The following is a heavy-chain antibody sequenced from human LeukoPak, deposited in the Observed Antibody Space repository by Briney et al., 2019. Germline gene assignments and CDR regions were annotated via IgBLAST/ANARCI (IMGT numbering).Heavy chain of an antibody. Sequence: ASVKVSCKASGGTFSSYAISWVRQAPGQGLEWMGGIIPIFGTANYAQKFQGRVTITTDESTSTAYMELSSLRSEDTAVYYCARDVTLGYCSGGSCQNWFDPWGQGTLVTVSS. V-gene: IGHV1-69*05. D-gene: IGHD2-15*01. CDR2: IIPIFGTA. CDR3: ARDVTLGYCSGGSCQNWFDP. J-gene: IGHJ5*02. CDR1: GGTFSSYA.